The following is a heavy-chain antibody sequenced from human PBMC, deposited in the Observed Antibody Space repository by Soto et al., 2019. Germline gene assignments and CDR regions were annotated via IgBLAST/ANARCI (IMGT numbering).Heavy chain of an antibody. D-gene: IGHD6-13*01. Sequence: AGGSLRLSCAASGFTFSSYAMSWVRQAPGKGLEWVSAISGSGVSTYYADSVKGRFTISRDNSKNTLYLQMNSLRAEDTAVYYCAKDPTVEQLTLYYYYGMDVWGQGTTVTVSS. CDR1: GFTFSSYA. V-gene: IGHV3-23*01. J-gene: IGHJ6*02. CDR3: AKDPTVEQLTLYYYYGMDV. CDR2: ISGSGVST.